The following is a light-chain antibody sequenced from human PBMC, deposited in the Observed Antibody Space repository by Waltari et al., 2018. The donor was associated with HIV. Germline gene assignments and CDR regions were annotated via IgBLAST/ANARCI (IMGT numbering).Light chain of an antibody. CDR3: SSYTSSSTRV. CDR2: DVS. J-gene: IGLJ1*01. V-gene: IGLV2-14*03. CDR1: SGDVGGYDY. Sequence: QSALTQPASVSGSPGQSLTISCTGPSGDVGGYDYVSWYQQHPGKAPKLMIYDVSNRPSGVSNRFSGSKSGNTASLIISGLQAEDEADYYCSSYTSSSTRVFGTGTAVTVV.